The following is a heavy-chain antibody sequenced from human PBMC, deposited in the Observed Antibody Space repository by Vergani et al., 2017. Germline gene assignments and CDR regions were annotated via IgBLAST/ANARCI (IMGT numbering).Heavy chain of an antibody. CDR3: ARDFKGVGATRSSAFNI. CDR1: GFTFSSYA. D-gene: IGHD1-26*01. V-gene: IGHV3-23*01. CDR2: ISGSGGST. J-gene: IGHJ3*02. Sequence: EVQLLESGGGLVQPGGSLRLSCAASGFTFSSYAMSWVRQAPGKGLEWVSAISGSGGSTYYADSVKGRFTISRDNSKNTLYLQINSLRAEVTAVYYCARDFKGVGATRSSAFNIWGQATMVTVSS.